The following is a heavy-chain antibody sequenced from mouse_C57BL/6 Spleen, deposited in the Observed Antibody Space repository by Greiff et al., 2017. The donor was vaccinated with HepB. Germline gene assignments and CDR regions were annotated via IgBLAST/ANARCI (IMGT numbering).Heavy chain of an antibody. CDR2: IRNKANGYTT. J-gene: IGHJ1*03. D-gene: IGHD1-1*01. V-gene: IGHV7-3*01. Sequence: EVQVVESGGGLVQPGGSLSLSCAASGFTFTDYYMSWVRQPPGKALEWLGFIRNKANGYTTEYSASVKGRFTISRDNTQSILYLQMNALRAENSATYYCARSPSITTVVATFDWYFDVWGTGTTVTVSS. CDR3: ARSPSITTVVATFDWYFDV. CDR1: GFTFTDYY.